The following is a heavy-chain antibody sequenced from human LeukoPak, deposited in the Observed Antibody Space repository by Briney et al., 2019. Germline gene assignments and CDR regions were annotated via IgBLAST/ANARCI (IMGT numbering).Heavy chain of an antibody. CDR1: GCTFTGYY. CDR3: ARDSVGMVRSGY. CDR2: INPNSGGT. Sequence: ASVKVSCKASGCTFTGYYMHWVRRAPGQGLEWMGWINPNSGGTNYAQKFQGRVTMTRDTSISTAYMELSSLRSEDTAVYYCARDSVGMVRSGYWGQGTLVTVSS. D-gene: IGHD3-10*01. V-gene: IGHV1-2*02. J-gene: IGHJ4*02.